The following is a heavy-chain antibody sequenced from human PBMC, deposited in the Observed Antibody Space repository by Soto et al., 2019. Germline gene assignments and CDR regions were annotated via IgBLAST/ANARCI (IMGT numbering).Heavy chain of an antibody. CDR2: INDNGDLR. CDR3: AKAFGDWYPFEK. J-gene: IGHJ4*02. D-gene: IGHD2-21*02. V-gene: IGHV3-23*01. Sequence: LRLSCVASGFTFGSYAMSWVRRAPGKGLEWVSTINDNGDLRYYADSVRGRFTISGDNSKNTLYLQLNNLRAEDTARYHCAKAFGDWYPFEKWGLGALVTAPQ. CDR1: GFTFGSYA.